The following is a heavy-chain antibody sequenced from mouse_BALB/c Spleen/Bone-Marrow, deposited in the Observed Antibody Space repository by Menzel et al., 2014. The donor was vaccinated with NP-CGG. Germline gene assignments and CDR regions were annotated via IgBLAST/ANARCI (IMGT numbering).Heavy chain of an antibody. D-gene: IGHD1-2*01. V-gene: IGHV1-4*01. CDR1: GYTFPSYT. CDR3: ARGGLRLPYAMDY. CDR2: INPSSGYA. Sequence: QVQLQHSGAELARPGASVKMSCTASGYTFPSYTIHWVKQRPGQGLEWIGYINPSSGYANYNQNFKDKATLTADKSSSTAYMQLSSLTSEDSAVFYCARGGLRLPYAMDYWGQGTSVTVSS. J-gene: IGHJ4*01.